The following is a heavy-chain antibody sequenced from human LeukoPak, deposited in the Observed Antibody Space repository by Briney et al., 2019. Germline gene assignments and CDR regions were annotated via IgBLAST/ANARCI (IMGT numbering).Heavy chain of an antibody. Sequence: PGGSLRLSCAASGFTFSSYGMHWVRQARGKGLEWVAVIWYDGSNKYYADSVKGRFTISRDNSKNTLYLQMNSLRAEDTAVYYCARDFRPTAMARGPFDYWGQGTLVTVSS. V-gene: IGHV3-33*01. J-gene: IGHJ4*02. CDR3: ARDFRPTAMARGPFDY. CDR2: IWYDGSNK. D-gene: IGHD5-18*01. CDR1: GFTFSSYG.